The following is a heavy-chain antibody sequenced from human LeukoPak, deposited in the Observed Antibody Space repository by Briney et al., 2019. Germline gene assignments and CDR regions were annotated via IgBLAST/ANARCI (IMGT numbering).Heavy chain of an antibody. CDR1: GGSITQTNY. J-gene: IGHJ4*02. Sequence: PSETLSLTCGVSGGSITQTNYWTWVRQPPRKGLEWIGGDNLQGSTNYNTSLLGRVAISVAKSENHVSLQLTSVTAADTAVYYCAREGGPYRPLDYSGQGTLVTVSS. V-gene: IGHV4-4*02. CDR3: AREGGPYRPLDY. CDR2: DNLQGST.